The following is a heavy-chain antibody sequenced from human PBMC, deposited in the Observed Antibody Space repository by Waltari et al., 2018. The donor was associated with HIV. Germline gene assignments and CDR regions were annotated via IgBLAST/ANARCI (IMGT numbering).Heavy chain of an antibody. CDR2: IYHSGAA. Sequence: QVQLQQWGAGLLKPSETLSLSCAGYGGCVRGYYWSWFRQPPGKGLQWIAGIYHSGAANYNPSLKSPVTISVDKSKNQFSLKLRSVTAADTAVYYCARLRWDASFYYGLDVWGQGTTVTVSS. CDR3: ARLRWDASFYYGLDV. CDR1: GGCVRGYY. D-gene: IGHD4-17*01. V-gene: IGHV4-34*02. J-gene: IGHJ6*02.